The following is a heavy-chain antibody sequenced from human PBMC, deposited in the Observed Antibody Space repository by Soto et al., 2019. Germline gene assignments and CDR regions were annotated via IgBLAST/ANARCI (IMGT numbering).Heavy chain of an antibody. J-gene: IGHJ6*02. CDR3: ARRLYYDSSGFEGGGMDV. D-gene: IGHD3-22*01. CDR2: FYYSGST. Sequence: PSETLSLTCTVSGGSVSGGSYFWSWVRQPPGKGLKWIGYFYYSGSTKYNPSLKSRVTISVDTSKNQFSLKLSSVTAADTAVYYCARRLYYDSSGFEGGGMDVWGQGTTVTV. V-gene: IGHV4-61*01. CDR1: GGSVSGGSYF.